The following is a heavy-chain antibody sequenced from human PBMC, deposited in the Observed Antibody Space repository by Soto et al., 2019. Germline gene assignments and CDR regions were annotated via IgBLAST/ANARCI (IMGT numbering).Heavy chain of an antibody. J-gene: IGHJ4*02. V-gene: IGHV4-59*01. Sequence: SETLSLTCTVSGSSIIGYDLSWIRQHPGKGLEWIGYIYYSGSTNYNPSLKSRVTISVDTPKNQFSLKLSPVTAADTAVYYCARIVATENFAYWRQGPLVTVSS. CDR2: IYYSGST. D-gene: IGHD5-12*01. CDR1: GSSIIGYD. CDR3: ARIVATENFAY.